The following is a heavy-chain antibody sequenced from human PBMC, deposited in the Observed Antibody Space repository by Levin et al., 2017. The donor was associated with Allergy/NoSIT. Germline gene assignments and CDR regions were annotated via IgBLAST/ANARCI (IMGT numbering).Heavy chain of an antibody. CDR3: ARGTRNDYGDYVRWFDP. Sequence: SVKVSCKASGGTFSSYAISWVRQAPGQGLEWMGRIIPILGIANYAQKFQGRVTITADKSTSTAYMELSSLRSEDTAVYYCARGTRNDYGDYVRWFDPWGQGTLVTVSS. J-gene: IGHJ5*02. CDR2: IIPILGIA. D-gene: IGHD4-17*01. CDR1: GGTFSSYA. V-gene: IGHV1-69*04.